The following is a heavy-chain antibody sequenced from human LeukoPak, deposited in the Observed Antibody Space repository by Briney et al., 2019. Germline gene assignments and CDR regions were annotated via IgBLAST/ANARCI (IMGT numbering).Heavy chain of an antibody. CDR2: IKQDGSAK. J-gene: IGHJ6*04. CDR1: GFTFSRFW. V-gene: IGHV3-7*01. Sequence: GGSLRLSCAASGFTFSRFWMNWVRQAPGKGLEWVANIKQDGSAKYYVDSVKGRFTISRDNAKNSLYLQMNSLRGEDTAVYYCAELGITMIGGVWGKGTTVTISS. CDR3: AELGITMIGGV. D-gene: IGHD3-10*02.